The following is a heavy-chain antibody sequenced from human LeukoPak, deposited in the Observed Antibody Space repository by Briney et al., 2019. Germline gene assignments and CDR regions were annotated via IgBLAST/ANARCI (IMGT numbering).Heavy chain of an antibody. D-gene: IGHD6-6*01. Sequence: PSETLSLTCTVSGGSISSGGYYWSWIRQHPGKGLEWIGYIYTSGSTNYNPSLKSRVTISVDTSKNQFSLKLSSVTAADTAVYYCASVAARTRAVYYYYYMDVWGKGTTVTVSS. CDR2: IYTSGST. V-gene: IGHV4-61*08. CDR3: ASVAARTRAVYYYYYMDV. J-gene: IGHJ6*03. CDR1: GGSISSGGYY.